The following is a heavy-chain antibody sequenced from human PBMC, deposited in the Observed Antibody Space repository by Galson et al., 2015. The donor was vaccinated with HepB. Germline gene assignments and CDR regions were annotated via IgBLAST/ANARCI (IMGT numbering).Heavy chain of an antibody. D-gene: IGHD1-26*01. V-gene: IGHV3-30*18. CDR1: GFTFSSYG. J-gene: IGHJ4*02. Sequence: SLRLSCAASGFTFSSYGMHWVRQAPGKGLEWVAVISYDGSNKYYADSVKGRFTISRDNSKNTLYLQMNSLRAEDTAVYYCAKDAASSGSYPVPFDYWGQGTLVTVSS. CDR2: ISYDGSNK. CDR3: AKDAASSGSYPVPFDY.